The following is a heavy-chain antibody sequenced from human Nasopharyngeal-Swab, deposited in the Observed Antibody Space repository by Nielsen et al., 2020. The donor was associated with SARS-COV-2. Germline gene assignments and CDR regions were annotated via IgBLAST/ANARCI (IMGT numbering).Heavy chain of an antibody. CDR2: IYWHDER. CDR1: GFSLSTRGVG. Sequence: SAPTLVKPPVTLRLTCTFSGFSLSTRGVGVRWIRQPPGKALEWLALIYWHDERRYRPSLKSRLTISKDTSKNQVVLTMTNMDPVDTGTYYCVHAGDSSSVRFDPWGQGTLVTVSS. CDR3: VHAGDSSSVRFDP. D-gene: IGHD6-13*01. V-gene: IGHV2-5*04. J-gene: IGHJ5*02.